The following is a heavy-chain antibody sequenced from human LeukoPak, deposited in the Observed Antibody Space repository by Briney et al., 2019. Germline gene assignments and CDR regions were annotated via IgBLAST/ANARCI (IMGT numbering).Heavy chain of an antibody. D-gene: IGHD3-10*02. Sequence: GGSLRLSCAASGFTFSSYEMNWVRQAPGKGLEWVSYISSSGSTIYYADSVKGRFTNSRDNAKNSLYLQMNSLRAEDTAVYYCAELGITMIGSVWGKGTTVTISS. CDR2: ISSSGSTI. CDR3: AELGITMIGSV. V-gene: IGHV3-48*03. J-gene: IGHJ6*04. CDR1: GFTFSSYE.